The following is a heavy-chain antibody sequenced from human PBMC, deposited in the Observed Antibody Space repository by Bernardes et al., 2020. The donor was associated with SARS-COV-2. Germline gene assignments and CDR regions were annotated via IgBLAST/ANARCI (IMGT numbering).Heavy chain of an antibody. V-gene: IGHV4-39*01. J-gene: IGHJ5*02. CDR1: GGSISSSSYY. CDR2: IYYSGST. Sequence: SKTLSLTCTVSGGSISSSSYYWGWIRQPPGKGLEWIGSIYYSGSTYYNPSLKSRVTISVDTSKNQFSLKLSSVTAADTAVYYCARHLSLVRRYNWFDPWGQGTLGTVSS. CDR3: ARHLSLVRRYNWFDP. D-gene: IGHD2-8*02.